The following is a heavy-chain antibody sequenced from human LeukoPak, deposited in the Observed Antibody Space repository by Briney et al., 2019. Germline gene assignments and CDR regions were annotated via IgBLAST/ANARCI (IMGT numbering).Heavy chain of an antibody. CDR3: LSYCSSTSCYESNWFDP. CDR2: ISSSSSYI. CDR1: GFTFSSYS. Sequence: PGGSLRLSCAASGFTFSSYSMNWVRQAPGKGLEWVSSISSSSSYIYYADSVKGRFTISRDNAKNSLYLQMNSLRAEDTAVYYCLSYCSSTSCYESNWFDPWGQGTLVTVSS. J-gene: IGHJ5*02. D-gene: IGHD2-2*01. V-gene: IGHV3-21*04.